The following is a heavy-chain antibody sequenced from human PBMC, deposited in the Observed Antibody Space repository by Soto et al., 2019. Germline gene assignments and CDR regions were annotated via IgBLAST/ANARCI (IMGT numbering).Heavy chain of an antibody. CDR3: ASTARNRYYDSSGYYNFDY. CDR1: GGSISSGGYY. CDR2: IYYSGST. J-gene: IGHJ4*02. Sequence: SETLSLTCTVSGGSISSGGYYWSWIRQHPGKGLEWIGYIYYSGSTYYNPSLKSRVTISVDTSKNQFSLKLSSVTAADTAVYYCASTARNRYYDSSGYYNFDYWGQGTLVTVSS. D-gene: IGHD3-22*01. V-gene: IGHV4-31*03.